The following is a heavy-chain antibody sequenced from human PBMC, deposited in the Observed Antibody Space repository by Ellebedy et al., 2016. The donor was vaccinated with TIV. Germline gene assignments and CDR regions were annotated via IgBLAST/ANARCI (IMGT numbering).Heavy chain of an antibody. D-gene: IGHD6-19*01. CDR1: GFTFSSYT. CDR3: ARGNSGWYDFDS. V-gene: IGHV3-21*01. Sequence: GGSLRLXCAASGFTFSSYTMNWIRQAPGKGLEWVSSISSSSNYIYYADSVKDRFTISRDNAKKSVDLQMNSLRGEDTALYYCARGNSGWYDFDSWGQGTPVTVSS. J-gene: IGHJ4*02. CDR2: ISSSSNYI.